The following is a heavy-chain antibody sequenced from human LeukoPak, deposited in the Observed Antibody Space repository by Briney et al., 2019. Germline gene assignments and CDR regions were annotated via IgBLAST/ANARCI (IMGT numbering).Heavy chain of an antibody. J-gene: IGHJ4*02. Sequence: GGSLRLSCAASVFTFSDYRMNWVRQAPGQGLEWISYISNDLTTIHYAASVMGRFTISRDNARNSLYLQMDSLRAEDTAVYFCARARGGRTYSETGGYPVFDNWGQGTLVTVSS. CDR3: ARARGGRTYSETGGYPVFDN. CDR2: ISNDLTTI. D-gene: IGHD2-8*02. CDR1: VFTFSDYR. V-gene: IGHV3-48*03.